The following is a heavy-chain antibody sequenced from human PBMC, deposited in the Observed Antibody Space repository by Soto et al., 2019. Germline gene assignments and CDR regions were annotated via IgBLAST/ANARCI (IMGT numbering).Heavy chain of an antibody. CDR1: GYRVASYR. CDR2: IDPSDSDI. Sequence: GEALKICCERSGYRVASYRTSWVRQMPGKGLEWMGIIDPSDSDIRYSPSFQGQATISADKSISTAYLQWSSLKASDTAIYYCDGTVFTDFYYCAQRTPVPVSS. D-gene: IGHD2-8*02. CDR3: DGTVFTDFYY. V-gene: IGHV5-51*01. J-gene: IGHJ4*01.